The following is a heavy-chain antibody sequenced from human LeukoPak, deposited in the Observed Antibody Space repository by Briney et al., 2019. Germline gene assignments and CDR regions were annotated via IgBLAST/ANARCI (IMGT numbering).Heavy chain of an antibody. Sequence: SETLSLTCAVSGGSFSGYYWSWIRQPPGKGLEWIGYIYYSGSTNYNPSLKSRVTISVDTSKNQFSLKLSSVTAADTAVYYCARVKGGLRYYYYYMDVWGKGTTVTVSS. CDR2: IYYSGST. J-gene: IGHJ6*03. CDR3: ARVKGGLRYYYYYMDV. CDR1: GGSFSGYY. V-gene: IGHV4-59*01. D-gene: IGHD5-12*01.